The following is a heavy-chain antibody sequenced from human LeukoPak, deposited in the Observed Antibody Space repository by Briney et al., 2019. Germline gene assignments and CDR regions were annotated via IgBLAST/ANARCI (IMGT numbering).Heavy chain of an antibody. Sequence: GSLRLSCAASGFTFITYAMSWVRQAPGKGLEWVSGIRGNGDSAYYADSVKGRFTISRDNSKNTLYLQMNSLRAEDTAVYYCAKGQLVGATSYYYYVMDVWGQGTTVTVSS. CDR1: GFTFITYA. V-gene: IGHV3-23*01. D-gene: IGHD1-26*01. CDR2: IRGNGDSA. J-gene: IGHJ6*02. CDR3: AKGQLVGATSYYYYVMDV.